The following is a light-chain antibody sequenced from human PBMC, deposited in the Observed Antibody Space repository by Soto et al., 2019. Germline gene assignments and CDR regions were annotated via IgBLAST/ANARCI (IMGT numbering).Light chain of an antibody. J-gene: IGKJ5*01. Sequence: EVVLTQSPATLSLSLGDRATLSCRASQSVSSYFAWYQQKPGQAPRLLIYDASNRATGIPARFSGSGSGTDFTLTISSLEAEDFAVYYCQQRSIWPLTFGQGTRMEIK. CDR1: QSVSSY. CDR2: DAS. CDR3: QQRSIWPLT. V-gene: IGKV3-11*01.